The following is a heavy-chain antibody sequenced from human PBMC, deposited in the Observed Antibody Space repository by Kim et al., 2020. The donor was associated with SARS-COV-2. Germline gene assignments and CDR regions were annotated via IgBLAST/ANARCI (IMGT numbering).Heavy chain of an antibody. Sequence: SNPTIKSRVTISVDTSKNQFSLKQSSVTAADTAVYYCARLNAVVPAAIDYWGQGTLVTVSS. J-gene: IGHJ4*02. D-gene: IGHD2-2*01. CDR3: ARLNAVVPAAIDY. V-gene: IGHV4-39*01.